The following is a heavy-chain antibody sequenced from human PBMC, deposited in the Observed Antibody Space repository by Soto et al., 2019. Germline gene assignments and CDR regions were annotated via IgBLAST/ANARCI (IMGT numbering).Heavy chain of an antibody. CDR1: GYTFTGYY. D-gene: IGHD1-26*01. Sequence: ASVKVSCKASGYTFTGYYMHWVRQAPGQGLEWMGGINPNSGGTNYAQKFQGWVTMTRDTSISTAYMELSRLRSDDTAVYYCARDGGYSGSYHYYYYYMDFWGKGTTVTVSS. CDR3: ARDGGYSGSYHYYYYYMDF. CDR2: INPNSGGT. V-gene: IGHV1-2*04. J-gene: IGHJ6*03.